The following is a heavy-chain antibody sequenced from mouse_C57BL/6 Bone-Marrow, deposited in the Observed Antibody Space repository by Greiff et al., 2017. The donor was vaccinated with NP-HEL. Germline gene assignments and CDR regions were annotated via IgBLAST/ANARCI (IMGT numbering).Heavy chain of an antibody. Sequence: EVQLVESEGGLVQPGSSMKLSCTASGFTFSDYYMAWVRQVPETGLEWVANINYDGSSTYYLDSLKSRFIISRDNAKNILYLHMSSLKSEDTATYYCARDTGRQYYYAMDYWGQGTSVTVSS. CDR3: ARDTGRQYYYAMDY. J-gene: IGHJ4*01. CDR2: INYDGSST. CDR1: GFTFSDYY. D-gene: IGHD1-2*01. V-gene: IGHV5-16*01.